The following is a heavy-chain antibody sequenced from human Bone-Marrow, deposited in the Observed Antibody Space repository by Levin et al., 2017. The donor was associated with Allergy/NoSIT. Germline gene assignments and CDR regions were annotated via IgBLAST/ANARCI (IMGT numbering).Heavy chain of an antibody. V-gene: IGHV3-33*01. CDR3: ARVRGDGDYIFDY. CDR2: IWNDGSNK. Sequence: GGSLRLSCAASGFTFSNYGMHWVRQAPGKGLEWVAVIWNDGSNKYYADSVKGRSTTSRDISKNTLYLQMNGLRAEDTAVYYCARVRGDGDYIFDYWGQGTLVTVSS. D-gene: IGHD4-17*01. J-gene: IGHJ4*02. CDR1: GFTFSNYG.